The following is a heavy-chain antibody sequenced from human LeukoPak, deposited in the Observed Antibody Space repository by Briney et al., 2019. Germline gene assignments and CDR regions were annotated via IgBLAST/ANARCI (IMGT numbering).Heavy chain of an antibody. D-gene: IGHD2-15*01. J-gene: IGHJ4*02. CDR1: GGSVSSGSYY. CDR3: AMGYCSGGSCSRDY. V-gene: IGHV4-61*01. CDR2: IYYSGST. Sequence: SETMSLTCTVSGGSVSSGSYYWSRIRQPPGKGLEWIGYIYYSGSTNYNPSLKSRVTISVDTSKNQFSLKLSSVTAADTAVYYCAMGYCSGGSCSRDYWGQGTLVTVSS.